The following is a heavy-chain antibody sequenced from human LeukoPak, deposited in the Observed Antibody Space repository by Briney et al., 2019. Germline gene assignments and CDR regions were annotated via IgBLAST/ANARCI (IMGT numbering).Heavy chain of an antibody. D-gene: IGHD3-9*01. Sequence: SQTLSLTCTVSGGSISSGSYFWSWIRQPAGKGLEWIGRIYGSGSTNYNPSLKSRVSISVDTSKNQFSLKLSSVTATDTAVYYCARPDILTGYPFDYWGQGTLVTVSS. CDR2: IYGSGST. J-gene: IGHJ4*02. CDR1: GGSISSGSYF. V-gene: IGHV4-61*02. CDR3: ARPDILTGYPFDY.